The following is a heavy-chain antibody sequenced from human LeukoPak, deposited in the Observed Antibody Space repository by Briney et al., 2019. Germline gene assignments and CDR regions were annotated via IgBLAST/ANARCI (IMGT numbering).Heavy chain of an antibody. Sequence: QSGGSLRLSWAASGFTFNTYDMHWVRQAPGKGLDWVAFIWYDGSNKYHTDSVKGRFTLSRDNSKNTPYLQMNSLRVEDTAVYCCARGDWGMYYFDYWGQGTLVTASS. J-gene: IGHJ4*02. CDR2: IWYDGSNK. CDR1: GFTFNTYD. V-gene: IGHV3-30*02. CDR3: ARGDWGMYYFDY. D-gene: IGHD7-27*01.